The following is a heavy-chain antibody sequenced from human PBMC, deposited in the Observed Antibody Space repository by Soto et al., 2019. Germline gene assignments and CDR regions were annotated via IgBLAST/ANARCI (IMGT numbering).Heavy chain of an antibody. V-gene: IGHV1-69*06. Sequence: QVQLVQSGAEVKKPGSSVKVACQASGGTFGTYAISWVRQAPGQGLEWMGGIIPLFGTVHYAQNFQGRVTITADKCTSTAYVGLSSLRSEDTAVYYCATTSSRSMAVAGSGYYYGMDVWGQGTTVTVSS. J-gene: IGHJ6*02. CDR2: IIPLFGTV. CDR3: ATTSSRSMAVAGSGYYYGMDV. D-gene: IGHD6-19*01. CDR1: GGTFGTYA.